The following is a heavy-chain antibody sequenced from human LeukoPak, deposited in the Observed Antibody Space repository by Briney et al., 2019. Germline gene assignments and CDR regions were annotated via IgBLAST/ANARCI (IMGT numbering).Heavy chain of an antibody. J-gene: IGHJ4*02. CDR1: GFTSSNYA. D-gene: IGHD6-25*01. Sequence: PGGSLRLSCAASGFTSSNYAMSWVRQAPGKGLEWVSGISGSGGSTYYADSVKGRFTISRDNSKNTLYLQMNSLRAEDTAVYYCAKGSRAAGYYFDYWGQGTLVTVSS. V-gene: IGHV3-23*01. CDR3: AKGSRAAGYYFDY. CDR2: ISGSGGST.